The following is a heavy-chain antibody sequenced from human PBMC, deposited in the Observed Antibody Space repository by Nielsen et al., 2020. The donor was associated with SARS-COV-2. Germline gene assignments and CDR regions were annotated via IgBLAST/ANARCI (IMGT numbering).Heavy chain of an antibody. CDR3: VRGGGQQLVRCDY. J-gene: IGHJ4*02. CDR2: INHSGST. CDR1: GGSFSGYY. V-gene: IGHV4-34*01. Sequence: SQTLSLTCAVYGGSFSGYYWSWIRQPPGKGLEWIGEINHSGSTNYNPSLKSRVTISVDTSKNQFSLKLSSVTAADTAVYYCVRGGGQQLVRCDYWGQGTLVTVSS. D-gene: IGHD6-13*01.